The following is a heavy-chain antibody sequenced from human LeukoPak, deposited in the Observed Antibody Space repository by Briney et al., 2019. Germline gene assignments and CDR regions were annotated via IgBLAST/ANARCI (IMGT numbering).Heavy chain of an antibody. V-gene: IGHV3-15*01. D-gene: IGHD3-22*01. J-gene: IGHJ3*02. CDR1: GFTFSNAW. CDR2: IKSKTDGGTT. CDR3: TTDWYYYDSSGRDNDAFDI. Sequence: GGSLRLSCAASGFTFSNAWMSWVRRAPGKGLEWVGRIKSKTDGGTTDYAAPVKGRFTISRDDSKNTLYLQMNSLKTEDTAVYYCTTDWYYYDSSGRDNDAFDIWGQGTMVTVSS.